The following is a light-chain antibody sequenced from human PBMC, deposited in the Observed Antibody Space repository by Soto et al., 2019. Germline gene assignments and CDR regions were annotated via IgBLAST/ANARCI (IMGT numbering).Light chain of an antibody. CDR1: QSISGT. V-gene: IGKV3-15*01. J-gene: IGKJ1*01. CDR2: GAS. Sequence: EIVMTQSPATLSVSPGGRATLSCRASQSISGTLAWYQQKPGQAPRLLIYGASSSATSFPASFSGSGSGTDITLTISSLQSEDFAVYYCQQYNNWPWTFGQGSKVEIK. CDR3: QQYNNWPWT.